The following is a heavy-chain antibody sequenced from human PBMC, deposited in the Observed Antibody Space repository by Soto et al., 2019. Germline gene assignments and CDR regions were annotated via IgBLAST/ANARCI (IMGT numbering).Heavy chain of an antibody. CDR1: GGSISIGDHY. V-gene: IGHV4-30-4*01. J-gene: IGHJ4*02. Sequence: SETLSLTCTVSGGSISIGDHYWSWIRQPPGKGLEYIGYIYYSGTTYYNPSLKSRVILSVDTSKNQFSLKLTSVTAADTAVYYCASYYDSSGPTFDYWGQGALVTSPQ. CDR2: IYYSGTT. D-gene: IGHD3-22*01. CDR3: ASYYDSSGPTFDY.